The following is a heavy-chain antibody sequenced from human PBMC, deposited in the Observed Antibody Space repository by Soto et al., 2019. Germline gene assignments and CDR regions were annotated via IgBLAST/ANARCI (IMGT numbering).Heavy chain of an antibody. Sequence: TSETLSLTCTVSGGSISSYYWSWIRQPPGKGLEWIGYIYYSGNTYYNPSLKSRLTISVDTSKNQFSLNLSSVTAADTAVYYCARDRLMATAGTARHYFGLDVWGQGTTVTVSS. D-gene: IGHD5-18*01. CDR1: GGSISSYY. CDR2: IYYSGNT. V-gene: IGHV4-59*12. CDR3: ARDRLMATAGTARHYFGLDV. J-gene: IGHJ6*02.